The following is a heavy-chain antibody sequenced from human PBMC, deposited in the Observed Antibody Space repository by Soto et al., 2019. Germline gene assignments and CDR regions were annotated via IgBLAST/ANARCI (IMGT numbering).Heavy chain of an antibody. J-gene: IGHJ4*02. V-gene: IGHV6-1*01. Sequence: SQTLSLSCAISGDSVSSNNTAWNWIRQSPSRGLEWLGSKYYRSKWYNYYAVSVKSRIIINPDTSRNQFSLQLNSVTPEDTAVYYCVRHDYVDYGYHXWGQATLVTVSX. CDR1: GDSVSSNNTA. D-gene: IGHD4-17*01. CDR2: KYYRSKWYN. CDR3: VRHDYVDYGYHX.